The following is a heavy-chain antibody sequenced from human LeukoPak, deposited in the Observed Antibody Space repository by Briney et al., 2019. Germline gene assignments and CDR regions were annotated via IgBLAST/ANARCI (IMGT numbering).Heavy chain of an antibody. CDR2: IKQDGSEK. Sequence: GGSLRLSCAASGFTFSNAWMSWVRQAPGKGLEWVANIKQDGSEKYYVDSVKGRFTISRDNAKNSLYLQMNSLRAEDTAVYYCARDSSGWSFDYWGQGTLVTVSS. J-gene: IGHJ4*02. D-gene: IGHD6-19*01. V-gene: IGHV3-7*01. CDR1: GFTFSNAW. CDR3: ARDSSGWSFDY.